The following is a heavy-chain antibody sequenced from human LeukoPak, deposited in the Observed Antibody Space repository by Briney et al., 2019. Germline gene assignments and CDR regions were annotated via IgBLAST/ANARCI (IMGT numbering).Heavy chain of an antibody. CDR2: MNSGGST. CDR1: GFTVSNDF. V-gene: IGHV3-53*01. D-gene: IGHD3-10*01. J-gene: IGHJ4*02. Sequence: GGSLRLSCAASGFTVSNDFMNWVRQAPGKGLEWVSAMNSGGSTFYADSVKGRFIISRDKSRNTLYLQMNSLRVDDTAVYYCARGGSMVRGVLWGQGTLVTVSS. CDR3: ARGGSMVRGVL.